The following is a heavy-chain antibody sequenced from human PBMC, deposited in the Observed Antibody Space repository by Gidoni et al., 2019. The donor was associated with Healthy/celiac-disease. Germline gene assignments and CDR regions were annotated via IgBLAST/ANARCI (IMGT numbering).Heavy chain of an antibody. V-gene: IGHV4-4*07. CDR3: ARDHPSILWFGEGGYFDY. J-gene: IGHJ4*02. Sequence: WIGRIYTSGSTNYNPSLKSRVTMSVDTSKNQFSLKLSSVTAADTAVYYCARDHPSILWFGEGGYFDYWGQGTLVTVSS. CDR2: IYTSGST. D-gene: IGHD3-10*01.